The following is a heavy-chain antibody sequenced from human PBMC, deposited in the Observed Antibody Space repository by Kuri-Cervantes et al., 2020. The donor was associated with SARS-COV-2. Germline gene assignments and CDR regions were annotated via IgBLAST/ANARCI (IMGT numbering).Heavy chain of an antibody. D-gene: IGHD3-9*01. J-gene: IGHJ3*02. Sequence: GESLKISCAASGFIVSSNYMSWVRQAPGKGLEWVSIIHSDGSIYFADSVKGRFTISRDNSKNTLYLQMNSLRAEDTAVYYCAKDLERYFDWLRGDAFDIWGQGTMVTVSS. CDR3: AKDLERYFDWLRGDAFDI. CDR2: IHSDGSI. V-gene: IGHV3-53*01. CDR1: GFIVSSNY.